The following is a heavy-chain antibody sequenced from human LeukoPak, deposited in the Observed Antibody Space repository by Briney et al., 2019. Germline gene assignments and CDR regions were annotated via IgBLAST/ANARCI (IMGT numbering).Heavy chain of an antibody. CDR1: GGSFSGYY. Sequence: KPSETLSLTCAVYGGSFSGYYWSWIRQPPGKGLEWIGEINHSGSTNYNPSLKSRVTISVDTSKNQFSLRLSSVTAADTAVYYCARSSGSYLYYGVDVWGQGTTVTVSS. J-gene: IGHJ6*02. CDR2: INHSGST. D-gene: IGHD3-10*01. V-gene: IGHV4-34*01. CDR3: ARSSGSYLYYGVDV.